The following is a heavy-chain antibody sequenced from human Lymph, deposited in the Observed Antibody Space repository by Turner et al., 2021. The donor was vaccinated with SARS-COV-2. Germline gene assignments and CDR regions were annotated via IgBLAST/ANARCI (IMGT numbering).Heavy chain of an antibody. CDR1: GFTVSSNY. J-gene: IGHJ6*02. CDR3: ARDLQLYGMDV. D-gene: IGHD1-1*01. Sequence: EVQLVETGGGLIQPGGSRRLSCAASGFTVSSNYMTWVRQAPGKGLDWVSLIYSGGSTYYADSVKGRFTISRDNSKNTLYLQMNSLRAEDTAIYYCARDLQLYGMDVWGQGTTVTVSS. CDR2: IYSGGST. V-gene: IGHV3-53*02.